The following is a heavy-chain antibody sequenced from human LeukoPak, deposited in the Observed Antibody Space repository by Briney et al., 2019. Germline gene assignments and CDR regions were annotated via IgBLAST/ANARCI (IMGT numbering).Heavy chain of an antibody. V-gene: IGHV4-59*08. CDR1: GGSISSYY. Sequence: SETLSLTCTVSGGSISSYYWSWIRQPPGKGLEWIGYIYYSGSTNYNPSLKSRVTISVDTSKNQFSLKLSSVTAADTAVYYCAGSLITADYDSSGYYYSLFDYWGQGTLVTVSS. J-gene: IGHJ4*02. D-gene: IGHD3-22*01. CDR3: AGSLITADYDSSGYYYSLFDY. CDR2: IYYSGST.